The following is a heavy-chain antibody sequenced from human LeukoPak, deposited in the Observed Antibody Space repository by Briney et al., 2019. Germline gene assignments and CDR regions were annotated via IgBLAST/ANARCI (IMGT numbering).Heavy chain of an antibody. V-gene: IGHV4-30-4*01. J-gene: IGHJ5*02. Sequence: SETLSLTCTVSGVSISSGDYYWSWIRQPPGKGLEWIGYMYSSGSTYYNPSLKSRATISVDTSKNQFSLKLSSVTAADAAVYYCARPYYYDSRIDPWGQGTLVTVSS. CDR2: MYSSGST. CDR1: GVSISSGDYY. CDR3: ARPYYYDSRIDP. D-gene: IGHD3-22*01.